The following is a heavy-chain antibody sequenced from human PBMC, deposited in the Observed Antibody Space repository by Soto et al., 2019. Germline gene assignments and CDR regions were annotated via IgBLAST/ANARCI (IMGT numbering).Heavy chain of an antibody. D-gene: IGHD4-17*01. J-gene: IGHJ5*02. V-gene: IGHV4-30-4*01. Sequence: SETLSLTCTVSGGSISSGDYYWSWIRQPPGKGLEWIGYIYYSGSTYYNPSLKSRVTISVDTSKNQFSLKLSSVTAADTAVYYCARSYGVDNWFDPWGQGTLVTVSS. CDR3: ARSYGVDNWFDP. CDR2: IYYSGST. CDR1: GGSISSGDYY.